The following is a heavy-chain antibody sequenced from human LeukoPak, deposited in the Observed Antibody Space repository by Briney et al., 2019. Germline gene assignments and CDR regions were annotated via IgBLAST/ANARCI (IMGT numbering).Heavy chain of an antibody. V-gene: IGHV3-7*01. D-gene: IGHD2-15*01. CDR1: GFTFSDYW. J-gene: IGHJ5*02. CDR2: MKPDGSEE. CDR3: TRWARYCSSGSCYSWFDP. Sequence: GGSLRLSCAASGFTFSDYWMSWVRQAPGKGLEWVAKMKPDGSEEYNVDSVKGRFIISRDNAKNSLYLQMDSLRVDDTAVYYCTRWARYCSSGSCYSWFDPWGQGTLVTVSP.